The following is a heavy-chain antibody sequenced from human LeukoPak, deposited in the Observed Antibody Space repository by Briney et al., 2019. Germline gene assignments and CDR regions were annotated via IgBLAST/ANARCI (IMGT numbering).Heavy chain of an antibody. Sequence: PGGSLRLSCAVSGFTFSDYYMSWIRQAPGKGLEWISYISSSGSTIYYADSVKGRFTISRDNAENSLHLQMNSLRAEDTSVYYCARVLHSGSSSSWWFDPWGQGALVTVSS. J-gene: IGHJ5*02. CDR1: GFTFSDYY. D-gene: IGHD6-6*01. V-gene: IGHV3-11*04. CDR2: ISSSGSTI. CDR3: ARVLHSGSSSSWWFDP.